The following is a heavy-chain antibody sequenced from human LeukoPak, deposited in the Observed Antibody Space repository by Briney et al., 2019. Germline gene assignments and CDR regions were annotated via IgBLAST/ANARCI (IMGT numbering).Heavy chain of an antibody. Sequence: SETLSLTCTVSGASVSSGSYSWNWIRQPPGKGLEWIGYMFYRGSTNYNPSLKSRVTISVDSSKNQFSLNLSSVTAADTAVYYCARLHYDSSGYYYFDYWGQGTLVTVSS. V-gene: IGHV4-61*01. J-gene: IGHJ4*02. CDR2: MFYRGST. D-gene: IGHD3-22*01. CDR3: ARLHYDSSGYYYFDY. CDR1: GASVSSGSYS.